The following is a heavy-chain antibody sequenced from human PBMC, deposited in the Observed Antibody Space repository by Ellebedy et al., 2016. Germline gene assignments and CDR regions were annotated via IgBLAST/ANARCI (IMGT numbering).Heavy chain of an antibody. CDR1: GGSISSSSYY. V-gene: IGHV4-39*01. CDR3: ARVASGSYVY. D-gene: IGHD1-26*01. CDR2: IYYSGST. J-gene: IGHJ4*02. Sequence: SETLSLTCTVSGGSISSSSYYWGWIRQPPGKGLEWIGRIYYSGSTYYNPSLKSRVTISVDTSKNQFSLKLSSVTAADTAVYYCARVASGSYVYWGQGTLVTVSS.